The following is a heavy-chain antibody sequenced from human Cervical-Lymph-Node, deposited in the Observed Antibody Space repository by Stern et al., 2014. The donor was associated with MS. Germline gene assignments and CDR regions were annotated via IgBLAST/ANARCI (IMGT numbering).Heavy chain of an antibody. J-gene: IGHJ2*01. CDR3: ARHTAGGWNFDL. CDR1: GYNFVGYW. CDR2: IYPDDSEI. V-gene: IGHV5-51*01. D-gene: IGHD5-18*01. Sequence: VQLMQSGAEVKKPGESLKISCKGFGYNFVGYWIGWVRQMPGKGLEWMAIIYPDDSEIRYSPSFQGQVTISADKSINTAYLQWSSLRASDTAMYYCARHTAGGWNFDLWGRGTQVTVSS.